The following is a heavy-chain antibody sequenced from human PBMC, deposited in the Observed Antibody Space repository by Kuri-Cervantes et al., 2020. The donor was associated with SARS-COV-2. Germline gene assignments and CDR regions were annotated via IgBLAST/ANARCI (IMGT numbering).Heavy chain of an antibody. D-gene: IGHD2-2*01. V-gene: IGHV3-23*01. CDR2: ISGSGGST. Sequence: LSLTCSASGFTFSDYYMSWVRQAPGKGLEWVSAISGSGGSTYYADSVKGRFTISRDNSKNTLYLQMNSLRAEDTAVYYCARWRDIVVVPAARKADAFDIWGQGTMVTVSS. J-gene: IGHJ3*02. CDR1: GFTFSDYY. CDR3: ARWRDIVVVPAARKADAFDI.